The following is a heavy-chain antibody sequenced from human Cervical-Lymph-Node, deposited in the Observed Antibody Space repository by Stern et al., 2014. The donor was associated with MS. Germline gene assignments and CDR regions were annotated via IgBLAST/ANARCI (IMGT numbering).Heavy chain of an antibody. D-gene: IGHD2-8*01. Sequence: VQLVESGGGVVQPGRSLRLSCTASGFTFGGYGMHWVRQAPGKGLEWGAVIWYDGSKRYHADSVKGRFTISRDTPKNTLYLQMDSLRAEDTAMYYCTRDADTNSRYSLFDYWGQGTLVTVSS. CDR2: IWYDGSKR. CDR1: GFTFGGYG. V-gene: IGHV3-33*08. CDR3: TRDADTNSRYSLFDY. J-gene: IGHJ4*02.